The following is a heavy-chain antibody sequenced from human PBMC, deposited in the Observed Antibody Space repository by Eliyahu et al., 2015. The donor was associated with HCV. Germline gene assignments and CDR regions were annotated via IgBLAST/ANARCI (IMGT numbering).Heavy chain of an antibody. CDR3: ASWGELYWTRGMDV. Sequence: QVQLQQWGAGLLKPSETLSLTCAVYGGSFSGYYWSWIRQPPGKGLEWIGEINHSGSTNYNPSLKSRVTISVDTSKNQFSLKLSSVTAADTAVYYCASWGELYWTRGMDVWGQGTTVTVSS. V-gene: IGHV4-34*01. J-gene: IGHJ6*02. D-gene: IGHD2-8*01. CDR2: INHSGST. CDR1: GGSFSGYY.